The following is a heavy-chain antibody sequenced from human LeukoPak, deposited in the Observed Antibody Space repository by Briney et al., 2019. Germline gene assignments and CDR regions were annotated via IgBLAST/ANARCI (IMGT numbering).Heavy chain of an antibody. D-gene: IGHD3-3*01. J-gene: IGHJ6*03. CDR3: ARATDGRFLEWSRDYYYMDV. CDR1: GYTFTGYY. Sequence: ASVKVSCKASGYTFTGYYMHWVRQAPGQGLEWVGWINPNSGGTNSAQKFQGRVTMTRDSSISTAFMELSRLRSDDTAVYYCARATDGRFLEWSRDYYYMDVWGKGTTVTVS. CDR2: INPNSGGT. V-gene: IGHV1-2*02.